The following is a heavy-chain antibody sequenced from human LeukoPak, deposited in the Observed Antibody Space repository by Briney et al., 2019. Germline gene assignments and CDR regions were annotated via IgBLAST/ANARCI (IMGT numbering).Heavy chain of an antibody. J-gene: IGHJ4*02. CDR2: IYPGDSET. CDR1: GYSFTSYW. D-gene: IGHD2-2*01. CDR3: ARRLGFYCSSTSCYVFDY. Sequence: GESLKISCKGSGYSFTSYWIGWVRQMPGKGLEWMGIIYPGDSETRYSPSFQGQVTISADKSISTAYLQWSSLKASDTAMYYCARRLGFYCSSTSCYVFDYWGQGTLVTVSS. V-gene: IGHV5-51*01.